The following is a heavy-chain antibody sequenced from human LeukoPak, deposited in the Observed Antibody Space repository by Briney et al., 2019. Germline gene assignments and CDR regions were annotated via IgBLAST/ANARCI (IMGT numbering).Heavy chain of an antibody. CDR1: GFTFSSYA. Sequence: GGSLRLSCSASGFTFSSYAMHWVRQAPGKGLEWVANIKQDGSEKYHVDSVKGRFTISRDNAKNSLYLQINSLRAEDTAVYYCARDLGLAAAGTLGYWGQGTLVTVSS. V-gene: IGHV3-7*01. CDR3: ARDLGLAAAGTLGY. CDR2: IKQDGSEK. D-gene: IGHD6-13*01. J-gene: IGHJ4*02.